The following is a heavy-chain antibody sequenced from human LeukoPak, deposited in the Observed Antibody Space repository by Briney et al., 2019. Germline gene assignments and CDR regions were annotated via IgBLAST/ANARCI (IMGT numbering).Heavy chain of an antibody. CDR3: AKGSSSSRPYYFDY. CDR2: ITDSGGST. Sequence: AGGSLRLSCAASGFSFSIYAMSWVRQAPGKGLEWVSSITDSGGSTYHADSVKGRFTISRDNSKNTLFLQMNSLRVEDTAVYYCAKGSSSSRPYYFDYWGQGTLVTVSS. J-gene: IGHJ4*02. V-gene: IGHV3-23*01. CDR1: GFSFSIYA. D-gene: IGHD6-6*01.